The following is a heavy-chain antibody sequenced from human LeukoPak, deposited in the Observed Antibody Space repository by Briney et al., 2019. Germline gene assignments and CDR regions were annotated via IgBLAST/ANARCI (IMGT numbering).Heavy chain of an antibody. D-gene: IGHD2-2*01. Sequence: ASVKVSCKASGYTSTSYGISWVRQAPGQGLEWMGWISAYNGNTNYAQKLQGRVTMTTDTSTSTAYMELRSLRSDDTAVYYCARDLGYCSSTSCYGFDYWGQGTLVNVSS. CDR1: GYTSTSYG. J-gene: IGHJ4*02. V-gene: IGHV1-18*01. CDR2: ISAYNGNT. CDR3: ARDLGYCSSTSCYGFDY.